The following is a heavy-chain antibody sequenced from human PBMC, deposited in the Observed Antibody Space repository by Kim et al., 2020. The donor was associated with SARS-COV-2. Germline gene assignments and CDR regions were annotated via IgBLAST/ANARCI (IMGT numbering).Heavy chain of an antibody. CDR2: IYHSGST. CDR3: ATSPPYYYDSSGHYFDY. V-gene: IGHV4-38-2*02. J-gene: IGHJ4*02. D-gene: IGHD3-22*01. CDR1: GYSISSGYY. Sequence: SETLSLTCTVSGYSISSGYYWGWIRQPPGKGLEWIGSIYHSGSTYYNPSLKSRVTISVDTSKNQFSLKLSSVTAADTAVYYCATSPPYYYDSSGHYFDYWGQGTLVTVSS.